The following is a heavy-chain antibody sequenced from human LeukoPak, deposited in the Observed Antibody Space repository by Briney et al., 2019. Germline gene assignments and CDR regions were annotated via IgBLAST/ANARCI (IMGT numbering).Heavy chain of an antibody. D-gene: IGHD1-1*01. J-gene: IGHJ4*02. CDR1: GFTFSSYA. Sequence: GGSLRLSCAASGFTFSSYAMSWVRQAPGKGLEGVSPISGSGGSTYYADSVKGRFTISRVNSKNTLYLQMNSLRAEDTAVYYCAKDNVGSWNDGGIDYWGQGTLVTVSS. V-gene: IGHV3-23*01. CDR3: AKDNVGSWNDGGIDY. CDR2: ISGSGGST.